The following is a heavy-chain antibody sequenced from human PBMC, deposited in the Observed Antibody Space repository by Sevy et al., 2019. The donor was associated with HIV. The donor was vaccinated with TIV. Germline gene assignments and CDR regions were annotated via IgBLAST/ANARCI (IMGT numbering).Heavy chain of an antibody. J-gene: IGHJ6*02. Sequence: GGSLRLSCAASEFTVTNNYMSWVRQAPGKGLKWVSTIYSGGSTFYADSVKGRFTISRDNSKNTLYLQMNSLRAEDTAVYYCARDRYYDASGYYYYYYGMDVWGQGTTVTVSS. CDR3: ARDRYYDASGYYYYYYGMDV. CDR2: IYSGGST. D-gene: IGHD3-22*01. CDR1: EFTVTNNY. V-gene: IGHV3-66*01.